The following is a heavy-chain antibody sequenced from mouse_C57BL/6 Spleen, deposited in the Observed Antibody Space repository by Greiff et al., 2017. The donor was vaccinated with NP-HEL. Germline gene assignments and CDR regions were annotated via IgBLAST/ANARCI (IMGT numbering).Heavy chain of an antibody. D-gene: IGHD2-1*01. CDR3: ASEDYGNYDY. V-gene: IGHV5-17*01. J-gene: IGHJ2*01. Sequence: DVKLVESGGGLVKPGGSLKLSCAASGFTFSDYGMHWVRQAPQKGLEWVAYISSGSSTIYYADTVKGRFTISRDNAKNTLFLQMTSLRCEDTAMYYCASEDYGNYDYWGQGTTLTVSS. CDR1: GFTFSDYG. CDR2: ISSGSSTI.